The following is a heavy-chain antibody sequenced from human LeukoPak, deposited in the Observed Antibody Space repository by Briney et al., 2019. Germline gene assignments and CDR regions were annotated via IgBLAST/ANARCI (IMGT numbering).Heavy chain of an antibody. Sequence: ASVKVSCKASGYTFTSYGISWVRQAPGQGLEWMGWISAYNGNTNYAQKLQGRVTMTTDTSTSTAYMELRSLRPDDTAVYYCARERYSGSYYYYYMDVWGKGTTVTVSS. CDR2: ISAYNGNT. J-gene: IGHJ6*03. D-gene: IGHD1-26*01. CDR1: GYTFTSYG. CDR3: ARERYSGSYYYYYMDV. V-gene: IGHV1-18*01.